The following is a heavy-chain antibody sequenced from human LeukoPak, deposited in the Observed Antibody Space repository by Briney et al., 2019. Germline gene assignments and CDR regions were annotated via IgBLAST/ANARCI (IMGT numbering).Heavy chain of an antibody. CDR3: AREVYSSSRPADAFDI. D-gene: IGHD6-13*01. Sequence: GGSLRLSCAASGFTFSSYWMHWVRHTPGKGLVWVSRIKGDGSSTSYADSVKGRFTISRDNAKNSLYLQMNSLRAEDTAVYYCAREVYSSSRPADAFDIWGQGTVVTVSS. CDR2: IKGDGSST. J-gene: IGHJ3*02. V-gene: IGHV3-74*01. CDR1: GFTFSSYW.